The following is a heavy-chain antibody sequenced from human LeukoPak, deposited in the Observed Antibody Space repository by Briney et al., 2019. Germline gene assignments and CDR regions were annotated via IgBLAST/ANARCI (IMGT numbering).Heavy chain of an antibody. D-gene: IGHD3-22*01. V-gene: IGHV1-2*02. CDR2: INPNSSGT. CDR1: GYTFTGYY. J-gene: IGHJ4*02. Sequence: GASVKVSSKASGYTFTGYYMHWVRQAPGQGLEWMGWINPNSSGTNYAQKFQGRVTMTRDTSISTAYMELSRLRSDDTAVYYCARVYPYYDSSGYFDYWGQGTLVTVSS. CDR3: ARVYPYYDSSGYFDY.